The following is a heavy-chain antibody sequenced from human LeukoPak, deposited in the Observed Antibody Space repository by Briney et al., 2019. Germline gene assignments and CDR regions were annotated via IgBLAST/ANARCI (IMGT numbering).Heavy chain of an antibody. D-gene: IGHD4-17*01. V-gene: IGHV3-30*02. CDR1: GFTFTAYG. J-gene: IGHJ3*01. CDR2: IRSDDSKR. Sequence: PGGSLRLSCAASGFTFTAYGIHWVRQAPGKGLEWVAFIRSDDSKRYYSDSVKGRFTISRDNSKNTVFLYMNSLRPDDMAVYHCAEGVRGGDYDAFDLWGQGTVVTVSS. CDR3: AEGVRGGDYDAFDL.